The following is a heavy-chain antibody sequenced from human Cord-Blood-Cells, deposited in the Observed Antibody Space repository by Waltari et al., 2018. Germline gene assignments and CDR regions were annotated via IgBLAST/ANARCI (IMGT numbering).Heavy chain of an antibody. CDR1: GFTFSSYA. V-gene: IGHV3-23*01. CDR2: ISGSGGRT. Sequence: EVQLLESGGGLVQPGGSLRLSCAASGFTFSSYAMXWVRQGPGKGVEWVSAISGSGGRTYYADSVKGRFTISRDNSKNTLYLQMNSLRAEDTAVYYCAKDDTAMVNDAFDIWGQGTMVTVSS. CDR3: AKDDTAMVNDAFDI. J-gene: IGHJ3*02. D-gene: IGHD5-18*01.